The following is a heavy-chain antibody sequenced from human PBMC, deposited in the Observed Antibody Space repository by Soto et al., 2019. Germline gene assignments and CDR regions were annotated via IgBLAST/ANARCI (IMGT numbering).Heavy chain of an antibody. CDR3: ARSGGTYNFDS. CDR2: IFISGNT. J-gene: IGHJ4*02. Sequence: LSLPCTVSSGSVSTYYWSWLRQPAGKGLEWIGRIFISGNTNYNPSLRSRVTMSVDTSKGQFSLNLTSVTAADTAVYFCARSGGTYNFDSWGQGILVTVSS. V-gene: IGHV4-4*07. CDR1: SGSVSTYY. D-gene: IGHD1-1*01.